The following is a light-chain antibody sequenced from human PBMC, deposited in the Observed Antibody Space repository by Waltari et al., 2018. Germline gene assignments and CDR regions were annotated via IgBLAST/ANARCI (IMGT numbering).Light chain of an antibody. V-gene: IGLV2-14*01. Sequence: QSALTQPASVSGSPGQSITISCTGTSSDVGGYNFVSWYQHHPGKAPKLMIYEVSNRPSGVSNRFSGSKSGNTASLTISGLQAEDEADYYCCSNTGTSTYVFGTGTKVTVL. CDR1: SSDVGGYNF. J-gene: IGLJ1*01. CDR2: EVS. CDR3: CSNTGTSTYV.